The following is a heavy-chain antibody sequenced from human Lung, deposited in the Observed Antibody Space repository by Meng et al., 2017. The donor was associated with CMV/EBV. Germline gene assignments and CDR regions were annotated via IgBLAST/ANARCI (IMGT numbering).Heavy chain of an antibody. J-gene: IGHJ5*02. CDR3: ARGGNFDP. CDR2: ISTNTGTP. V-gene: IGHV7-4-1*02. CDR1: GYTFSTYT. Sequence: SGCELKKPGASVKVSCKASGYTFSTYTINWVRQAHGRGLEWMGWISTNTGTPTYTQGFTGRFVFSLDTSVSTAYLQISSLKAEDTAVYYCARGGNFDPWGQGTLVTVSS. D-gene: IGHD2/OR15-2a*01.